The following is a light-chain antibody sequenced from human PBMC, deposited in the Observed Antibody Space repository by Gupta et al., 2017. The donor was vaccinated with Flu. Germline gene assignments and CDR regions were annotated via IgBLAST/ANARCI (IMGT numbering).Light chain of an antibody. CDR1: QGISSY. Sequence: DIQMTQSPSSLSASVGDRVTITCRASQGISSYLAWYQQKPGEVPKLLIYAASTLQSGVPSRFIGSGSATEYTLTTSSLQPEDDATYYCQKYNSAPPHTFGGGTKLEIK. J-gene: IGKJ4*01. CDR3: QKYNSAPPHT. V-gene: IGKV1-27*01. CDR2: AAS.